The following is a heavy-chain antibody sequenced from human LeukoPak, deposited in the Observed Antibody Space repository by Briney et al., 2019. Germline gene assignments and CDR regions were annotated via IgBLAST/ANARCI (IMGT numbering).Heavy chain of an antibody. V-gene: IGHV3-48*03. J-gene: IGHJ4*02. CDR1: GCTFSSYE. CDR2: ISSSGTTI. CDR3: AGGPTTGNLDY. Sequence: GRSLRLSCAASGCTFSSYEMYWVRQAPGKGLEWVSYISSSGTTIYHADSVKGRFTISRDNAKNSLYLQMNSVRAEDAGLYYCAGGPTTGNLDYWGQGSLVTVSS. D-gene: IGHD1-1*01.